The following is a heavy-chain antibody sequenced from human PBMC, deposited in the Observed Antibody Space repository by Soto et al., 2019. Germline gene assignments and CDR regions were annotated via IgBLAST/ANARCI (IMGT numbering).Heavy chain of an antibody. CDR3: AKDSRGRGLHIEGDY. CDR1: GFTFSNYA. Sequence: PGGSLRLSCAASGFTFSNYAMNWVRQAPGKGLEWVSAISGSGGSTYYADSVKGRFTISRDNSKNTLYLQMNSLRAEDTAIYYCAKDSRGRGLHIEGDYWGQGTLVTVSS. V-gene: IGHV3-23*01. CDR2: ISGSGGST. D-gene: IGHD2-21*01. J-gene: IGHJ4*02.